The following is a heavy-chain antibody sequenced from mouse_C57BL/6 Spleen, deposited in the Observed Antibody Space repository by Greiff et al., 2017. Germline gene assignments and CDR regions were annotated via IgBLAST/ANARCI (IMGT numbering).Heavy chain of an antibody. CDR2: IYPRSGNP. D-gene: IGHD2-10*02. CDR3: ARWYGNYDAMDY. J-gene: IGHJ4*01. V-gene: IGHV1-81*01. Sequence: QVQLKESGAELARPGASVKLSCKASGYTFTSYGISWVKQRTGQGLEWIGEIYPRSGNPYYNEKFKGKATLTADKSSSTAYMELRSLTSEDSAVYFCARWYGNYDAMDYWGQGTSVTVSS. CDR1: GYTFTSYG.